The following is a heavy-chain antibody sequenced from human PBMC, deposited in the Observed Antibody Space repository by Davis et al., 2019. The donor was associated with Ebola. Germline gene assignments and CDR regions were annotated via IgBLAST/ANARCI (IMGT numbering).Heavy chain of an antibody. D-gene: IGHD6-13*01. J-gene: IGHJ4*01. Sequence: PGGSLRLSCAASGFTFSSYAMHWVRQAPGKGLEWVAVISYDGSNKYYADSVKGRFTISRDNSKNTLYLQMNSLRAEDTAVYYCTNLQQLPRVYWGHGTLVTVSS. CDR1: GFTFSSYA. CDR2: ISYDGSNK. V-gene: IGHV3-30-3*01. CDR3: TNLQQLPRVY.